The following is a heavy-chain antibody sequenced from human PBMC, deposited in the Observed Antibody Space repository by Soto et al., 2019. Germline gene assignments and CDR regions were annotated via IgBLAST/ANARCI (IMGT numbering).Heavy chain of an antibody. D-gene: IGHD3-10*01. CDR1: GDTFSNYA. V-gene: IGHV1-69*06. CDR2: IIPFYDKP. CDR3: ARGYRELFFYAMDV. J-gene: IGHJ6*02. Sequence: QVELVQSGIEVQNPGSSVKVSCKASGDTFSNYAINWVRQAPGQGLEWMGGIIPFYDKPNYAENFLDRVTIAADNFTATAYWDVSSLRSEDTAVYFCARGYRELFFYAMDVWGRGTPVIVSS.